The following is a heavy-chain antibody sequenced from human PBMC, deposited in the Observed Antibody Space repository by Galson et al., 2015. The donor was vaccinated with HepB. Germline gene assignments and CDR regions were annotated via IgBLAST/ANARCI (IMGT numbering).Heavy chain of an antibody. V-gene: IGHV1-2*02. CDR1: GYTFTGCY. CDR3: ARDGRGQRFLEWLYYFDY. CDR2: ISPNSGGT. D-gene: IGHD3-3*01. J-gene: IGHJ4*02. Sequence: SVKVSCKASGYTFTGCYMHWVRQAPGQGLEWMGWISPNSGGTNYAQKFQGRVTMTRDTSISTAYMELSRLRSDDTAVYYCARDGRGQRFLEWLYYFDYWGQGTLVTVSS.